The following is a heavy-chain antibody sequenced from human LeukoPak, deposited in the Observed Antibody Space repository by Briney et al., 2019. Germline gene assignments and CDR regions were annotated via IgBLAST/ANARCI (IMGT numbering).Heavy chain of an antibody. Sequence: PSETLSLTCAVYGGTFSGSYWTWLRQPPGRGLEWIGEINHSGSANYNPSLKSRLTMSVDTSKSQFSLQLNSVTAADTAVYYCARGCSGGSCYYRYWGQGTLVTVSS. CDR1: GGTFSGSY. J-gene: IGHJ4*02. V-gene: IGHV4-34*01. CDR2: INHSGSA. D-gene: IGHD2-15*01. CDR3: ARGCSGGSCYYRY.